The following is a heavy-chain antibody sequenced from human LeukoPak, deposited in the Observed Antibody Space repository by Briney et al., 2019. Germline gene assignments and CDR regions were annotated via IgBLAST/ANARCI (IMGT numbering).Heavy chain of an antibody. V-gene: IGHV3-66*01. J-gene: IGHJ4*02. CDR1: GFTVSSNH. D-gene: IGHD5-18*01. CDR2: TYGGGGT. Sequence: GGSLKLSCAASGFTVSSNHMSWVRRAPGKGLEWVSLTYGGGGTYYADSVKGRFTISRDNSKNTLYLQMNSLRAEDTAVYYCARGGYSNGLDYWGQGTLVTVSS. CDR3: ARGGYSNGLDY.